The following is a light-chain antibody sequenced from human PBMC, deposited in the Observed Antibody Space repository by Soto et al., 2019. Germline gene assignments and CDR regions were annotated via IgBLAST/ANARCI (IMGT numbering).Light chain of an antibody. CDR3: QKYTNVPA. CDR1: QGISNY. V-gene: IGKV1-27*01. J-gene: IGKJ4*01. Sequence: DIQMTQSPSSLSASVGDRVTITCRASQGISNYLAWYQQIPGKVPKLLISAASTLQSGVPSRFSGSGSGTDYTLHISSLQPEDVATYYCQKYTNVPAFGGGTKVEIK. CDR2: AAS.